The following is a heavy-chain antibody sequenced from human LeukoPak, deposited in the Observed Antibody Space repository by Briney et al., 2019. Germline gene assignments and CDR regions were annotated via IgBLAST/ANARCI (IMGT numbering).Heavy chain of an antibody. D-gene: IGHD3-16*01. J-gene: IGHJ5*02. CDR3: ARAEGYVSRFDP. CDR2: INTGNGNT. CDR1: GYTFTNYA. Sequence: VSVKVSCKASGYTFTNYAMHWVRQAPGQRLEWMGWINTGNGNTKYSQKMQGRVTISRDTSASTAYMELDSLKSEDTAVYYCARAEGYVSRFDPWGQGTLVTVSS. V-gene: IGHV1-3*04.